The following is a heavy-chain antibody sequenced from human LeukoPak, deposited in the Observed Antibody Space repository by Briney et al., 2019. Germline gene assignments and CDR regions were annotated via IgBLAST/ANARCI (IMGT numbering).Heavy chain of an antibody. Sequence: GSVKVSCKASGYTFTGYYMHWVRQAPGQGLEWMGRINPNSGGTNYAQKFQGRVTMTRDTSISTAYMELSRLRSDDTAVYYCASESGFGELSEGSDYWGQGTLVTVSS. CDR2: INPNSGGT. D-gene: IGHD3-10*01. CDR1: GYTFTGYY. CDR3: ASESGFGELSEGSDY. J-gene: IGHJ4*02. V-gene: IGHV1-2*06.